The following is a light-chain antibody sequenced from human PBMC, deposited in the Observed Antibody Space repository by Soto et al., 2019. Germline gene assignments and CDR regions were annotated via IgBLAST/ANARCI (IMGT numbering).Light chain of an antibody. J-gene: IGLJ1*01. CDR2: EVS. CDR3: SSYTRISTLDYV. V-gene: IGLV2-14*01. CDR1: SSDIGGYNY. Sequence: QSVLTQPASVSGSPGQSITISCTGTSSDIGGYNYVSWYQQHPGKAPKLIIYEVSNRPSGVSNRFSGSKSGNTASLTISGLQAEDEADYYCSSYTRISTLDYVFGTGTKVTVL.